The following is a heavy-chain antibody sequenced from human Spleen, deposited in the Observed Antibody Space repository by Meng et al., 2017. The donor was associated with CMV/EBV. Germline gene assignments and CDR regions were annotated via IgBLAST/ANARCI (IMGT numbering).Heavy chain of an antibody. CDR2: ISSSSSYI. CDR3: ARDRRTYSSWFDY. J-gene: IGHJ4*02. Sequence: CAASGFTFSSYSMNWVRQAPGKGLEWVSSISSSSSYIYYADSVKGRFTISRDNAKNSLYLQMNSLRAEDTAVYYCARDRRTYSSWFDYWGQGTLVTVSS. CDR1: GFTFSSYS. D-gene: IGHD6-13*01. V-gene: IGHV3-21*01.